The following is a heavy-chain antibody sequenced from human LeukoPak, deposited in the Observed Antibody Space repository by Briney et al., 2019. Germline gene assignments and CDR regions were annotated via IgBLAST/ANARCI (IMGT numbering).Heavy chain of an antibody. J-gene: IGHJ4*02. CDR1: GYTFTRYG. Sequence: GGSVKVSCTASGYTFTRYGFSWVRQAPGQGLEWVAWISTYYGNTNYAQKVQDRVTMTTDTSKSTAYMELTSLRSDDTAVYYCARVYSTNYYGSGDRPFLFDYWGQGTVVTVSS. CDR3: ARVYSTNYYGSGDRPFLFDY. V-gene: IGHV1-18*01. D-gene: IGHD3-10*01. CDR2: ISTYYGNT.